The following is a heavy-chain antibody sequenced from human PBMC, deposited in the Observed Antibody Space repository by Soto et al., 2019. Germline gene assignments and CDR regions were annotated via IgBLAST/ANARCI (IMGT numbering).Heavy chain of an antibody. CDR1: GFTFSSYS. D-gene: IGHD3-10*01. V-gene: IGHV3-21*01. CDR2: ISSSSSYI. CDR3: ARDAVLKPPQLLWFGTTYYYYGMDV. Sequence: PGGSLRLSCAASGFTFSSYSMNWVRQAPGKGLEWVSSISSSSSYIYYADSVKGRFTISRDNAKNSLYLQMNSLRAEDTAVYYCARDAVLKPPQLLWFGTTYYYYGMDVWGQGTTVTVSS. J-gene: IGHJ6*02.